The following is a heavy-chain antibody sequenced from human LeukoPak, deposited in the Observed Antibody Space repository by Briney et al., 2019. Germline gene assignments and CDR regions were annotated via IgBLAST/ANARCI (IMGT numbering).Heavy chain of an antibody. Sequence: SETLSLTCTVSGGSISSYYWSWIRQPPGKGLEWIGYIYYSGSTNYNPSLKSRVTISVDTSKNQFSLKLSSVTAADTAVYYCARHDYGSGSYYINNWFDPWGQGTMVTVSS. CDR2: IYYSGST. CDR3: ARHDYGSGSYYINNWFDP. D-gene: IGHD3-10*01. J-gene: IGHJ5*02. V-gene: IGHV4-59*08. CDR1: GGSISSYY.